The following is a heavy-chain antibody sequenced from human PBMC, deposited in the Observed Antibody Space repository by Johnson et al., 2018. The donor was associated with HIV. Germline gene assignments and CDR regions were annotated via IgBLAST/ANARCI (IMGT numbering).Heavy chain of an antibody. Sequence: VQLVESGGGVVRPGGSLRLSCAVSGFTFSDHYMSWIRQAPGKGLAWVSYISSSSSSIYYADSVKGRFTISRDSSKNTLYLQMNSLRAEDTAVFFCARDWSWRGSLKGGGAFDIWGQGTMVTVSS. D-gene: IGHD1-26*01. J-gene: IGHJ3*02. V-gene: IGHV3-11*04. CDR2: ISSSSSSI. CDR1: GFTFSDHY. CDR3: ARDWSWRGSLKGGGAFDI.